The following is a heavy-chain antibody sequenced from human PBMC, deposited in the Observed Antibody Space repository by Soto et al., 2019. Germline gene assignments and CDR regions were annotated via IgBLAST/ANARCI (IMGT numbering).Heavy chain of an antibody. D-gene: IGHD4-17*01. J-gene: IGHJ6*02. Sequence: SVACSVSDGSISSYSWSRIRQPPGKGLEWIGYIYYSGSTNYNPSLKSRVTISVDTSKNQFSLKLSSVTAADTAVYYCARDSSYGIYGMDVWGQGTTLTVPS. CDR3: ARDSSYGIYGMDV. CDR1: DGSISSYS. V-gene: IGHV4-59*01. CDR2: IYYSGST.